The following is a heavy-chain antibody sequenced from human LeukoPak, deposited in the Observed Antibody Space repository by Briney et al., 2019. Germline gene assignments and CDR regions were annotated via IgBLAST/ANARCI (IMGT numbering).Heavy chain of an antibody. J-gene: IGHJ3*02. CDR3: AKARPSVTVTGNGAFDI. D-gene: IGHD6-19*01. V-gene: IGHV3-21*06. CDR2: ISGSGNYI. CDR1: EVTFSTYT. Sequence: GGSLRLSCAASEVTFSTYTMTWVRQAPGKGLEWVSSISGSGNYIYYADSLKGRFTISRDNANNLLFLQMSSLRAEDTAVYYCAKARPSVTVTGNGAFDIWGQGTMVTVSS.